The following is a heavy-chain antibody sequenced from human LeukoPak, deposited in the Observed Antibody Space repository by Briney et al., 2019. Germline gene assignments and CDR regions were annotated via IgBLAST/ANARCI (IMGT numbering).Heavy chain of an antibody. J-gene: IGHJ4*02. CDR3: ASTSSGSYNY. CDR1: GFTFSSYA. Sequence: PGRSLRLSCVASGFTFSSYAMHWVRQAPGKGLEWVAVISYDGSNKYYADSVKGRFTISRDNSKNTLYLQMNSLRAEDTAVYHCASTSSGSYNYWGQGTLVTVSS. CDR2: ISYDGSNK. V-gene: IGHV3-30-3*01. D-gene: IGHD1-26*01.